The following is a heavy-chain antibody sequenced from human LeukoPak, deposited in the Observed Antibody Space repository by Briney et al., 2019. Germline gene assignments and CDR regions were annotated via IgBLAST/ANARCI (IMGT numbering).Heavy chain of an antibody. J-gene: IGHJ4*02. Sequence: GGSLRLSCAASGFTFSSYDMHWVRQATGKGLEWVSAIGTGYDTYYPGSVKGRFAISRENAKNSLYPQMNSLRVEDTAVYYCARQKTPHGNFDYWGQGTLVTVSS. D-gene: IGHD1-26*01. CDR2: IGTGYDT. CDR1: GFTFSSYD. V-gene: IGHV3-13*01. CDR3: ARQKTPHGNFDY.